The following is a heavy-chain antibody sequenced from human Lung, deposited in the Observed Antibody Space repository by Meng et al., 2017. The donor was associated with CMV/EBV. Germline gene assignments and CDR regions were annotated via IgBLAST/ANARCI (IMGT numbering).Heavy chain of an antibody. J-gene: IGHJ5*02. CDR3: ATLPTQYCSSTNCYKWLDP. CDR1: GHSPSHLF. CDR2: SDPEYSQI. Sequence: ASXXVSXKVSGHSPSHLFMHWVRQAPGKGLEWMGGSDPEYSQIIYAQSFQGRITMTEDTSTNTAYLELSDLRSEDTATYYCATLPTQYCSSTNCYKWLDPWXQGTXVTVSS. D-gene: IGHD2-2*02. V-gene: IGHV1-24*01.